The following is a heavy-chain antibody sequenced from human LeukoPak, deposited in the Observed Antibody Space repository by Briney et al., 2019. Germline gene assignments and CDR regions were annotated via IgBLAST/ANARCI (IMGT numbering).Heavy chain of an antibody. V-gene: IGHV3-23*01. CDR2: ISGSGDST. CDR3: AKTRPLDSSSWSHGDY. J-gene: IGHJ4*02. CDR1: GFTVSSNY. Sequence: GGSLRLSCAASGFTVSSNYMSWVRQAPGKGLEWVSAISGSGDSTYYGDSVKGRFTISRDNSKNTLYLQMNSLRAEDTAVYYCAKTRPLDSSSWSHGDYWGQGTLVTVSS. D-gene: IGHD6-13*01.